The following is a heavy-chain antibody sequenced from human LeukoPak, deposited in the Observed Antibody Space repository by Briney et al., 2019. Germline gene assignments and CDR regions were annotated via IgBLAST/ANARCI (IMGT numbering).Heavy chain of an antibody. V-gene: IGHV4-59*08. CDR3: ARRVSGSLYFFDY. D-gene: IGHD3-10*01. CDR1: GGSIGSYY. J-gene: IGHJ4*02. Sequence: KTSETLSLTCTVSGGSIGSYYWSWIRQPPGKGLEWIGYMYYSETTDYNPSLKSRVTISVDTSKNQFSLKLSSVTAADTAVYYCARRVSGSLYFFDYWGQGTLVTVSS. CDR2: MYYSETT.